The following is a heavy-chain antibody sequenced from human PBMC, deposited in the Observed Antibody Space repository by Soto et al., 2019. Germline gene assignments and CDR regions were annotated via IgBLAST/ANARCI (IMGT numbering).Heavy chain of an antibody. D-gene: IGHD1-26*01. CDR3: TRGYSGVDIYAFDI. Sequence: GGSLRLSCAAAGFTFSSYAMGWVRQAPGRGLEWVGRSGNRANSDTIEYASSVKGRFTISRDDSRSSMYLQMNSLRTDDTATYYCTRGYSGVDIYAFDIWGQGTLVTVSS. CDR1: GFTFSSYA. CDR2: SGNRANSDTI. J-gene: IGHJ3*02. V-gene: IGHV3-72*01.